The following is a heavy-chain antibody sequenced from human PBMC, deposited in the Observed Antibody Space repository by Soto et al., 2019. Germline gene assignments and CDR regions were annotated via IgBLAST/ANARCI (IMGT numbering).Heavy chain of an antibody. CDR1: GFTVSSNF. CDR2: IYSGGST. CDR3: ARVGYYYDSSGYFDY. V-gene: IGHV3-53*01. D-gene: IGHD3-22*01. Sequence: GGSLRLSCAASGFTVSSNFMSWVRQAPGKGLEWVSVIYSGGSTYYADSVKGRFTISRDNSKNTLYLQMNSLRAEDTAVYYCARVGYYYDSSGYFDYWGQGTLVTVPQ. J-gene: IGHJ4*02.